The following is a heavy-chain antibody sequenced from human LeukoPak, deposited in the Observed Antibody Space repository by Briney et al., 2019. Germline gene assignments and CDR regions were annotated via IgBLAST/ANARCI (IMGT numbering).Heavy chain of an antibody. D-gene: IGHD6-13*01. Sequence: SETLSLTCAVYGGSFSGYYWSWLRQPPGNGLEWIGEINQRGSTTYNPSLKSRVTISLDTPRNQFLLRLSPVTAADTAVYYCARSNLAAGTAFDIWSQGTMVTVSS. CDR3: ARSNLAAGTAFDI. V-gene: IGHV4-34*01. CDR1: GGSFSGYY. CDR2: INQRGST. J-gene: IGHJ3*02.